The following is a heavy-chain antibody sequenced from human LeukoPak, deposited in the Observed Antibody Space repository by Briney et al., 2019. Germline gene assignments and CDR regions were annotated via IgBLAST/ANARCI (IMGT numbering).Heavy chain of an antibody. CDR2: SHPSGTT. CDR3: AREAERRIVN. J-gene: IGHJ4*02. CDR1: GFSISSGYY. V-gene: IGHV4-38-2*02. Sequence: SEDLSLTCVVSGFSISSGYYWGWIRQPPGRGLEWIVNSHPSGTTFYNSSLRSRVAMSIDTSKNQFSLKLVSVTAADTAVYYCAREAERRIVNWGQGTLVTVSS. D-gene: IGHD1-1*01.